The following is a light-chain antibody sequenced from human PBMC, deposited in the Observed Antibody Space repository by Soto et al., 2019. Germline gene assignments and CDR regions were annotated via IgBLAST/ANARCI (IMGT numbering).Light chain of an antibody. CDR1: QSVSSRF. CDR3: QEYASPPYT. V-gene: IGKV3-20*01. CDR2: GAS. J-gene: IGKJ2*01. Sequence: SAAALSLYKGERATLSCRASQSVSSRFLAWYQQKPGQAPRLLMYGASNRATGIPDRFSGTGSGTDFTLTISRLEPEDFAVYYCQEYASPPYTF.